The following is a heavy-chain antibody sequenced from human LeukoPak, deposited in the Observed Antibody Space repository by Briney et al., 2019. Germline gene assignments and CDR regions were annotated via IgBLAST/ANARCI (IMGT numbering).Heavy chain of an antibody. CDR3: ANHRVGDYYDSSGKYYFDY. V-gene: IGHV3-23*01. Sequence: GGSLRLSCAAFGFIFSSYDMSWVRQAPGKGLEGVSSFSGRGGGTFYTDSVKGRFSISRDNSKDTLYLQMNSLRAEDTAVYYCANHRVGDYYDSSGKYYFDYWGQGTLVTVSS. CDR2: FSGRGGGT. CDR1: GFIFSSYD. D-gene: IGHD3-22*01. J-gene: IGHJ4*02.